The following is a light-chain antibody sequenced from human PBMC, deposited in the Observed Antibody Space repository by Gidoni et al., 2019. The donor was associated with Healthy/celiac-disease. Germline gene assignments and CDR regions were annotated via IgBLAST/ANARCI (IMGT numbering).Light chain of an antibody. CDR1: QSVSSY. CDR2: DAS. Sequence: EIVLTRSPATLSLSPGERATLSCRASQSVSSYLAWYQQKPGQAPRLLIYDASNRATGIPARFSGSGSGTDFTLTISSLEPEDFAVYYCQSKTFXQXTKVEIK. J-gene: IGKJ1*01. CDR3: QSKT. V-gene: IGKV3-11*01.